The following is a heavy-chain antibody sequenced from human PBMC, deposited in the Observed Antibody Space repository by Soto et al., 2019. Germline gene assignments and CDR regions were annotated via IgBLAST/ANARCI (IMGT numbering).Heavy chain of an antibody. V-gene: IGHV4-30-4*01. D-gene: IGHD6-6*01. CDR2: IYYSGST. Sequence: PSETLSLTCAVSGGSISSGGYYWSWIRQPPGKGLEWIGYIYYSGSTYYSPSLKSRVTISVDTSKNQFSLKLSSVTAADTAVYYCARERPDGARLDPWGQGTLVTV. CDR3: ARERPDGARLDP. CDR1: GGSISSGGYY. J-gene: IGHJ5*02.